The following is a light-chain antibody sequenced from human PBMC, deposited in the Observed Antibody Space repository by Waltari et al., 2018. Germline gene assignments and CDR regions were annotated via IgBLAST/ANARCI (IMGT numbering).Light chain of an antibody. CDR1: QGISTY. J-gene: IGKJ4*01. V-gene: IGKV1-9*01. CDR3: LQSDNLPLT. CDR2: AAS. Sequence: IQLTQSPSSLSASVGDRVTITFRASQGISTYLAWYQQKPGKAPTLLIYAASTLQSGVPSRFSGSGSGTDFSFTISSLQPEDIATYYCLQSDNLPLTFGGGTK.